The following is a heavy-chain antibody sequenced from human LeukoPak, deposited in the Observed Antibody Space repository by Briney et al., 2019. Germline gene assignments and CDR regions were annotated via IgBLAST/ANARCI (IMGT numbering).Heavy chain of an antibody. D-gene: IGHD6-25*01. V-gene: IGHV3-23*01. Sequence: PGGSLRLSCAASGFSFNSYALHWVRQAPGKGLEWVSGISGVGDKQYYADSVKGRFTISRDNSKNTVYLEMNSLRVEDTAIYYCAKDSSASYFYFDFWGQGTPVTVSS. CDR3: AKDSSASYFYFDF. CDR1: GFSFNSYA. J-gene: IGHJ4*01. CDR2: ISGVGDKQ.